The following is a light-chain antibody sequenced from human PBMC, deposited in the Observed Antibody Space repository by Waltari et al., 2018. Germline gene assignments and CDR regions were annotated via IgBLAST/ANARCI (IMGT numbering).Light chain of an antibody. Sequence: QSVLTQPPSVSGAPGQRVTISCTGSSSNLGAGFNVHWYQVLPGAAPKLLIFENSNRPSGVADRFSGSKSGTSASLAITGLQAEDEGYYYCQSYDNSLIFGGGTKLTVL. V-gene: IGLV1-40*01. CDR3: QSYDNSLI. J-gene: IGLJ2*01. CDR2: ENS. CDR1: SSNLGAGFN.